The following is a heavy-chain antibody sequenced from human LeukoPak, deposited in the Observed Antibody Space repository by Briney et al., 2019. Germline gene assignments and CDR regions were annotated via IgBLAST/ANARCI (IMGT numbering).Heavy chain of an antibody. CDR1: GFTFTNAW. V-gene: IGHV3-15*07. CDR3: STDLLIRGH. CDR2: VKSKTDGGTT. J-gene: IGHJ4*02. Sequence: PGGSLRLSCAASGFTFTNAWMNWVRQAPGKGLEWVGRVKSKTDGGTTDYAAPVKGRFTISRDDSRNTLYLQMNSLKIEDTAVYYCSTDLLIRGHWGQGIPVTVSS.